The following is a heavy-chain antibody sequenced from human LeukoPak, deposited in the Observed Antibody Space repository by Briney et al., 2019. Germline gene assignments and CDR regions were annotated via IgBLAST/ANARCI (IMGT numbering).Heavy chain of an antibody. J-gene: IGHJ4*02. CDR2: ISGSGGST. Sequence: PGGSLRLSCAASGFTFSSYGMSWVRQAPGKGLEWVSAISGSGGSTYYADSVKGWFTISRDNSKNTLYLQMNSLRAEDTAVYYCSKPLRTVTTFWGFDYWGQGTLVTVSS. D-gene: IGHD4-17*01. CDR3: SKPLRTVTTFWGFDY. CDR1: GFTFSSYG. V-gene: IGHV3-23*01.